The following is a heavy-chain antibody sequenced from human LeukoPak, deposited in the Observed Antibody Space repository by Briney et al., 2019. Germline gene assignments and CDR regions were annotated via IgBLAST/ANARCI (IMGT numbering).Heavy chain of an antibody. CDR3: ARGPLHKAAAGAGYFQH. J-gene: IGHJ1*01. CDR1: GGTFSSYT. CDR2: IIPILGIA. D-gene: IGHD6-13*01. V-gene: IGHV1-69*02. Sequence: GASVKVSCKASGGTFSSYTISWVRQAPGQGLEWMGRIIPILGIANYAQKFQGRVTITADKSTSTAYMELSSLRSEDTAVYYCARGPLHKAAAGAGYFQHWGQGTLVTVSS.